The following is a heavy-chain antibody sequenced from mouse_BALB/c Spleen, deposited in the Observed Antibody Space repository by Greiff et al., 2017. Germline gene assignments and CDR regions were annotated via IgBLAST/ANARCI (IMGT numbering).Heavy chain of an antibody. CDR1: GYTFTSYW. V-gene: IGHV1-7*01. D-gene: IGHD6-1*01. CDR3: AREGLSFDY. J-gene: IGHJ2*01. Sequence: QVHVKQSGAELAKPGASVKMSCKASGYTFTSYWMHWVKQRPGQGLEWIGYINPSTGYTEYNQKFKDKATLTADKSSSTAYMQLSSLTSEDSAVYYCAREGLSFDYWGQGTTLTVSS. CDR2: INPSTGYT.